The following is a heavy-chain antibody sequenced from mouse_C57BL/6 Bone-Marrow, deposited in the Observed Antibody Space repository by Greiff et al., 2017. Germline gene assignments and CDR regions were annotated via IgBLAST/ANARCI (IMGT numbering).Heavy chain of an antibody. CDR3: TTYYYGSSSADY. Sequence: VQLQQSGAELVRPGASVKLSCTASGFNIKDDYMHWVKQRPEQGLEWIGWIYPENGDTEYASKFQGKATITADTSSNTAYLQLSSLTSEDPAVYYCTTYYYGSSSADYWGQGTTLTVSS. CDR2: IYPENGDT. V-gene: IGHV14-4*01. J-gene: IGHJ2*01. CDR1: GFNIKDDY. D-gene: IGHD1-1*01.